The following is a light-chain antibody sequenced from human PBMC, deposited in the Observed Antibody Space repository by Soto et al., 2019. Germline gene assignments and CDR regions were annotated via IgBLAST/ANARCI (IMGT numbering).Light chain of an antibody. CDR3: TSYTSSSTDV. Sequence: QSVLTQPASVSGSPGQSIAISCIGTSSDVGGYNYVSWYQQHPGKAPKLMIYDVSNRPSGASDRFSGSKSGNTASLTISGLQPEDEADYYCTSYTSSSTDVFGTGTKVTVL. J-gene: IGLJ1*01. CDR1: SSDVGGYNY. CDR2: DVS. V-gene: IGLV2-14*01.